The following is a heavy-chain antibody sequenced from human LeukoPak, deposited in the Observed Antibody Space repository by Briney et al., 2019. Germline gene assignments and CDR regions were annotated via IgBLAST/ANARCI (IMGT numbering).Heavy chain of an antibody. CDR1: GGTFSSYA. CDR3: ARDPLYGDYEVGELDAFDI. CDR2: INPNSGGT. Sequence: GSSVKVSCKASGGTFSSYAISWVRQAPGQGLEWMGWINPNSGGTNYAQKFQGRVTMTRDTSISTAYMELSRLRSDDTAVYYCARDPLYGDYEVGELDAFDIWGQGTMVTVSS. D-gene: IGHD4-17*01. J-gene: IGHJ3*02. V-gene: IGHV1-2*02.